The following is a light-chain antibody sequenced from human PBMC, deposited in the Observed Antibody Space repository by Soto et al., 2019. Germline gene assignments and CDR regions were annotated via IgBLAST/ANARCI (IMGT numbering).Light chain of an antibody. J-gene: IGKJ5*01. V-gene: IGKV1-9*01. Sequence: DIQLTQSPSFLSASVGDRVTITCRASQGISSYLAWFQQKPGRAPNLLIYGASTLQSGVPSRFSASGSGTDFTLTISNLQPEDFATYYCQQLNACPLTFGQGTRLEMK. CDR3: QQLNACPLT. CDR1: QGISSY. CDR2: GAS.